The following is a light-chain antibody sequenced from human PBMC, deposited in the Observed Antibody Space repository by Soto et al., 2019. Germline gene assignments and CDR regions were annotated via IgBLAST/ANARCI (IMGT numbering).Light chain of an antibody. CDR1: SSDVGGYNY. CDR3: CSYAGSYTSYV. V-gene: IGLV2-11*01. Sequence: QSVLTQPRPVSGSPGQSVTISGPGTSSDVGGYNYVSWYQQHPGKAPKLMIYDVSKRPSGVPDRFSGSKSGNTASLTISGLQAEDEADYYCCSYAGSYTSYVFGTGTKVTVL. J-gene: IGLJ1*01. CDR2: DVS.